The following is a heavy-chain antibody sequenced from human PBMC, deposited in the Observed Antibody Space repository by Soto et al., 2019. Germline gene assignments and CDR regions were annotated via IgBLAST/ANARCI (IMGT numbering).Heavy chain of an antibody. CDR1: GDSISSVDYF. CDR2: IYKSATT. J-gene: IGHJ5*01. D-gene: IGHD2-15*01. Sequence: TLSLTCSVSGDSISSVDYFWAWIRQPPXQALEYIGYIYKSATTYYNPSFESRVAISLDTSKSQFSLNVTSVTAADTAVYFCARGRYCLTGRCFPNWFDSWGQGTLVTVSS. V-gene: IGHV4-30-4*01. CDR3: ARGRYCLTGRCFPNWFDS.